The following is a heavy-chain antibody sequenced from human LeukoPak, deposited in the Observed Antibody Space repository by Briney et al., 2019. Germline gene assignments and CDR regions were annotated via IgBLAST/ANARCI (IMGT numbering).Heavy chain of an antibody. Sequence: SETLSLTCTVSGGSISSYYWSWIRQPPGKGLEWIGYIYYSGSTNYNPSLKSRVTISVDTSKNQFSLKLSSVTAADTAVYYCARIAIAACPRTFDIWGQGTMVTVSS. V-gene: IGHV4-59*01. D-gene: IGHD6-6*01. J-gene: IGHJ3*02. CDR3: ARIAIAACPRTFDI. CDR1: GGSISSYY. CDR2: IYYSGST.